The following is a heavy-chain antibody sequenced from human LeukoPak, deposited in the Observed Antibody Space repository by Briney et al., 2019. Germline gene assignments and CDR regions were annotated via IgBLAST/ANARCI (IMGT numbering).Heavy chain of an antibody. D-gene: IGHD2-2*01. Sequence: SETLSLTCTVSGGSISSANHVWSGVRQSPGEGVEWIGYIDYDGRAHYNPSLKSRVSMSLDMSKNQFSLSLSSVTAADTAIYYCAREVITPGDSDGFDLWGQGTMVSVSS. J-gene: IGHJ3*01. CDR1: GGSISSANHV. V-gene: IGHV4-30-4*08. CDR3: AREVITPGDSDGFDL. CDR2: IDYDGRA.